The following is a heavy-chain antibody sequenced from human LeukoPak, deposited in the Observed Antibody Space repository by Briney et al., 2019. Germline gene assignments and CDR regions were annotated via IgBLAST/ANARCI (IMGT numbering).Heavy chain of an antibody. V-gene: IGHV4-34*01. D-gene: IGHD2-15*01. CDR2: INHSGST. J-gene: IGHJ4*02. CDR1: GGSFSGYY. Sequence: SETLSLTCAVYGGSFSGYYWSWIGQPPGKGLEWIGEINHSGSTNYNPSLKSRVTISVDTSKNQFSLKLSSVTAADTAVYYCARGRGYCSGGSCYSVGGIDYWGQGTLVTVSS. CDR3: ARGRGYCSGGSCYSVGGIDY.